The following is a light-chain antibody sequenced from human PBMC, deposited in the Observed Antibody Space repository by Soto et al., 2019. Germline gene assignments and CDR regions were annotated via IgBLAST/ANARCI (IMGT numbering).Light chain of an antibody. CDR3: QQYGSSPWT. Sequence: IVLTQSPGTLSLSPGERATLSCRASQSVSSSYLAWYQQKPGQAPRPLIYGASSRAIGIPDRCSGSGSGTDFTLTISRLEPEDCAVYYCQQYGSSPWTCGQGTKVEIK. V-gene: IGKV3-20*01. CDR2: GAS. CDR1: QSVSSSY. J-gene: IGKJ1*01.